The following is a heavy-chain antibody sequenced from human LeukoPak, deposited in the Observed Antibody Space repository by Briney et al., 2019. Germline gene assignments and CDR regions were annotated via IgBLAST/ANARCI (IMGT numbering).Heavy chain of an antibody. D-gene: IGHD6-13*01. Sequence: SETLSLTCTVSGGSISRYYWSWIRQPPGKGLEWIGYIYYSGSTNYNPSLKSRVTISVDTSKNQFSLKLSSVTAADTAVYYCARVARLREIAAAGISYYFDYWGQGTLVTVSS. V-gene: IGHV4-59*01. J-gene: IGHJ4*02. CDR3: ARVARLREIAAAGISYYFDY. CDR2: IYYSGST. CDR1: GGSISRYY.